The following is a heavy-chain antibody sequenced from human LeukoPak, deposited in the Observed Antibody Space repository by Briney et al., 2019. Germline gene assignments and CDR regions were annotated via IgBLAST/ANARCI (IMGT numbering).Heavy chain of an antibody. Sequence: GGSLRLSCAASGFTFSTFTMHWVRQAPGKGLEYVSGITDNGGTRNYANSVKGRFTISRDNSKNTLYLQMGSLRPDDMAVYYCAIQISGYVYWAQGTLVTVS. CDR2: ITDNGGTR. J-gene: IGHJ4*02. CDR1: GFTFSTFT. V-gene: IGHV3-64*01. CDR3: AIQISGYVY. D-gene: IGHD5-12*01.